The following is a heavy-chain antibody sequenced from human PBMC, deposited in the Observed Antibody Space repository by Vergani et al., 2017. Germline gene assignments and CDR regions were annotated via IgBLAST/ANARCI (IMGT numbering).Heavy chain of an antibody. J-gene: IGHJ5*02. CDR1: GGSMSGYY. CDR2: MYHSGST. V-gene: IGHV4-59*01. D-gene: IGHD3-10*01. Sequence: QVRLQESGPGLVKPSETLSLTCSVSGGSMSGYYWSWIRQPPGKKLEWIGYMYHSGSTNYNPSLETRVTISGDTSKNQFSLKLNSVTAADTAVYYCGRVAEFYGLGSRLLDLWGQGILVTVSS. CDR3: GRVAEFYGLGSRLLDL.